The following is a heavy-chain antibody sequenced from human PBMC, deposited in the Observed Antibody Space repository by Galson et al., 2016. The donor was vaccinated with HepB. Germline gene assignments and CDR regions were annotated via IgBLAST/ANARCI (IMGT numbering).Heavy chain of an antibody. CDR2: IRAGNGDT. V-gene: IGHV1-3*01. Sequence: SVKVSCKASGYTFTSYTLNWVRQAPGQSLEWMGCIRAGNGDTNYSQKFHNRVTITRDTSASTAYMELSSLTSDDTSVYYCARAKSSWSAMEDYWGQGTLVIVSS. J-gene: IGHJ4*02. CDR3: ARAKSSWSAMEDY. CDR1: GYTFTSYT. D-gene: IGHD6-13*01.